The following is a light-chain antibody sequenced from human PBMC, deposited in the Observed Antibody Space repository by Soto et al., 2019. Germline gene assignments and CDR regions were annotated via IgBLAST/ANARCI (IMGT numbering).Light chain of an antibody. Sequence: EIVMTQSPATLSVSPGERATLSCRASQSVSSNLAWYQQKPGQAPRLLIYGASTRATGIPARFSGSGSGTEFNLTFSTLQSEDFAVYYCQQYNNWPLTFGGGTKVEIK. J-gene: IGKJ4*01. CDR3: QQYNNWPLT. CDR1: QSVSSN. CDR2: GAS. V-gene: IGKV3D-15*01.